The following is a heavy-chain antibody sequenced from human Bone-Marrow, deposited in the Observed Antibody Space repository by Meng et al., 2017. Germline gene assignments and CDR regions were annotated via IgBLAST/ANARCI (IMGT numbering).Heavy chain of an antibody. CDR1: GFTFDDYA. D-gene: IGHD3-22*01. V-gene: IGHV3-9*03. CDR3: AKSYYYDSSGYPAWGNWFAP. CDR2: ISWNSGSI. Sequence: SLKISCAASGFTFDDYAMHWVRQAPGKGLEWVSGISWNSGSIGYADSVKGRFTISRDNAKNSLYLQMNSLRAEDMALYYCAKSYYYDSSGYPAWGNWFAPWGHGNRVTIAS. J-gene: IGHJ5*02.